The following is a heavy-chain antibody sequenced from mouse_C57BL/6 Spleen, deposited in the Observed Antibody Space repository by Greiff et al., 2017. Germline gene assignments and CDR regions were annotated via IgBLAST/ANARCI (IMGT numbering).Heavy chain of an antibody. CDR2: IDPEDGDT. J-gene: IGHJ4*01. CDR1: GFNIKDYY. Sequence: VQLQQSGAELVKPGASVKLSCTASGFNIKDYYMHWVKQRTEQGLEWIGRIDPEDGDTKYAPKFQGKATITADTSSNTAYLQLSSLTSEDTAVYYCASYSNYVGAMDYWGQGTSVTVSS. CDR3: ASYSNYVGAMDY. D-gene: IGHD2-5*01. V-gene: IGHV14-2*01.